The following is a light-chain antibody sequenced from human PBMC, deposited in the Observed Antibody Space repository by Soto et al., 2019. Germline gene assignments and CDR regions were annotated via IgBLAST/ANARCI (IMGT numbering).Light chain of an antibody. CDR2: EAS. Sequence: DIQMTQSPSSLSASVGDRVTITCRASQGISDYLAWYQQKPGKVPKLLIYEASTLQSGVPSRFSGSGSGTDFTITISSLQPEDVATDYCQKYNRTPRTFGQGTKVEIK. V-gene: IGKV1-27*01. J-gene: IGKJ1*01. CDR3: QKYNRTPRT. CDR1: QGISDY.